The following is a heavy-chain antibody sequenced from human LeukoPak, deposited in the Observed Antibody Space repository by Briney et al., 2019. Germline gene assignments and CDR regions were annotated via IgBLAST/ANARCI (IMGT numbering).Heavy chain of an antibody. CDR1: GGTFRSYS. CDR2: SVNIFGAT. CDR3: ATDSRRDSRNAYYYYMDV. D-gene: IGHD5-24*01. V-gene: IGHV1-69*05. Sequence: SVKVSCKASGGTFRSYSISWVRQAPGQGLERMGGSVNIFGATNYAQKVQGRVTITTDESTSTVYMELSSLRSEDTAVYYCATDSRRDSRNAYYYYMDVWGKGTTVTVSS. J-gene: IGHJ6*03.